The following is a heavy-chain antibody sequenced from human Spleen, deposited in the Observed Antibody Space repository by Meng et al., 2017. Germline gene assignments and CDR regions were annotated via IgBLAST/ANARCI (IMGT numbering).Heavy chain of an antibody. CDR3: ARSSVATIAGDY. Sequence: ASVKVSCKASGYTFTGYYMHWVRQAPGQGLEWMGWISAYNGNTNYAQKLQGRVTMTTDTSTSTAYMELRSLRSDDTAVYYCARSSVATIAGDYWGQGTLVTVSS. V-gene: IGHV1-18*04. J-gene: IGHJ4*02. D-gene: IGHD5-12*01. CDR1: GYTFTGYY. CDR2: ISAYNGNT.